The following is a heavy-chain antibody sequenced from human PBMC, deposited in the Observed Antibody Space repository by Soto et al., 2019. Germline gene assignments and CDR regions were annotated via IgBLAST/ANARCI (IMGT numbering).Heavy chain of an antibody. J-gene: IGHJ5*02. Sequence: EVQLVESGGGLVRPGGSVRLSCAASGFAVGSNYMSWVRQAPGKRLEWVSLIYIGGGTHYADSVKGRFTISRDNSKNTLYLQMNSLRAEDTAVYHCTRGFCNSSSCYATWFDPWGQGTLVPVSS. CDR1: GFAVGSNY. V-gene: IGHV3-66*01. CDR2: IYIGGGT. D-gene: IGHD2-2*01. CDR3: TRGFCNSSSCYATWFDP.